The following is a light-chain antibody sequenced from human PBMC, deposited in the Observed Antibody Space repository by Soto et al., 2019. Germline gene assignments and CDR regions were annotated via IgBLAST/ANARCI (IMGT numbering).Light chain of an antibody. V-gene: IGLV1-44*01. CDR1: SSNIGTNT. CDR2: NTN. J-gene: IGLJ2*01. Sequence: QSALTQPPSAYGTPGQRVAISCSGSSSNIGTNTVNWYQQLPGSAPQLLIYNTNQRPSGVPGRFSGSKSGASASLAISGLQSEDEADYYCAAWDGSLNVVLFGGGTQLTVL. CDR3: AAWDGSLNVVL.